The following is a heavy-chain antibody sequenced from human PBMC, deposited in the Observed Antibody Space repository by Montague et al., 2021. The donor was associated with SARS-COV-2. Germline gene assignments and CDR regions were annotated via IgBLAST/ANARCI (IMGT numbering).Heavy chain of an antibody. CDR3: AREYFDNSGMGHY. J-gene: IGHJ4*02. CDR2: IKEDGSEK. CDR1: GFIFSSYW. V-gene: IGHV3-7*01. D-gene: IGHD3-22*01. Sequence: SRRLSCVASGFIFSSYWMSWVRQAPGKGLEWVANIKEDGSEKKYVGSVKGRFTISRDNAKDSLYLQMNSLRAEDTAVYYCAREYFDNSGMGHYWGQGTLVTVSS.